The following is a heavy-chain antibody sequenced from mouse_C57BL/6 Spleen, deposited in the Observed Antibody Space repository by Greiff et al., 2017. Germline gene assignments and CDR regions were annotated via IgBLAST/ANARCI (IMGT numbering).Heavy chain of an antibody. CDR3: ARNPRLFYSNIYAMDY. CDR1: GFSLTSYG. Sequence: VMLVESGPGLVQPSQSLSITCTVSGFSLTSYGVHWVRQSPGKGLEWLGVIWSGGSTDYNAAFISRLSISKDNSKSQVFFKMNSLQADDTAIYYCARNPRLFYSNIYAMDYWGQGTSVTVSS. D-gene: IGHD2-5*01. J-gene: IGHJ4*01. V-gene: IGHV2-2*01. CDR2: IWSGGST.